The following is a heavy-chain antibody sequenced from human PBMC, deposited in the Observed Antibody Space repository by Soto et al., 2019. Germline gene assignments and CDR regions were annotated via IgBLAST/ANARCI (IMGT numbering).Heavy chain of an antibody. CDR2: IIPIFGTA. Sequence: ASVKVSCKASGGTFSSYAISWVRQAPGQGLEWMGGIIPIFGTANYAQKFQGRVTITADESTSTAYMELSSLRSEDTAVYYCARGLVGATPVAYYFAYWDQGTLVTVSS. CDR1: GGTFSSYA. CDR3: ARGLVGATPVAYYFAY. J-gene: IGHJ4*02. V-gene: IGHV1-69*13. D-gene: IGHD1-26*01.